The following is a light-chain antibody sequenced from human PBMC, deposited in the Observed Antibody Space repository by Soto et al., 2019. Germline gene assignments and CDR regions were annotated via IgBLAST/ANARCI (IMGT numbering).Light chain of an antibody. CDR3: CSYADASIYSYV. CDR1: SRDVGAYDY. V-gene: IGLV2-14*03. J-gene: IGLJ1*01. CDR2: YVD. Sequence: QSALTQPASVSGSPGQSITISCTGTSRDVGAYDYVSWYLQYPDKAPQLLIYYVDHRPSGVSSRFSGSKSGNTASLTISGLQAEDEGDYYCCSYADASIYSYVFGTGTKGTVL.